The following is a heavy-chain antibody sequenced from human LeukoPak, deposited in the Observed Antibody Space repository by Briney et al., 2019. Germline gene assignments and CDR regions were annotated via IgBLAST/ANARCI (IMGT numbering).Heavy chain of an antibody. CDR2: SNDSGGT. V-gene: IGHV4-34*01. D-gene: IGHD1-26*01. CDR1: GGTFSGYY. J-gene: IGHJ6*03. Sequence: SETLSLTCAVYGGTFSGYYWSWIRQPPGKRLEWVGESNDSGGTNYNPSLKSRVTISADKSKIQVSLKLTSVTAADTAVYYCARLSVIVGSTLEYYYYYMDVWGQGTTVTVSS. CDR3: ARLSVIVGSTLEYYYYYMDV.